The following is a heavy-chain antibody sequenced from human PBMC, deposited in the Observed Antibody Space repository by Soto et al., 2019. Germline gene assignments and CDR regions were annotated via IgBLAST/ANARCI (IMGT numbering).Heavy chain of an antibody. CDR2: IYWDDDK. V-gene: IGHV2-5*02. Sequence: QITLKESGPTLVKPTQTLTLTCTFSGFSLSTSGVGVGWIRQPPGKALEWLALIYWDDDKRYSPSLKSRLTITKDTSKHQVVLTMTNMDPVDTATYYCARLNFDWLLRDDAFDIWGQGTMVTVSS. D-gene: IGHD3-9*01. J-gene: IGHJ3*02. CDR1: GFSLSTSGVG. CDR3: ARLNFDWLLRDDAFDI.